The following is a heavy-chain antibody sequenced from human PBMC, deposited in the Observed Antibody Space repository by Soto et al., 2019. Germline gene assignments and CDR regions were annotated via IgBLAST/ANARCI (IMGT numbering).Heavy chain of an antibody. CDR3: ARDRWFGELRVTFLDY. Sequence: GGSLRLSCAASGFTFSSCSMNWVRQAPGKGLEWVSYISSSSSTIYYADSVKGRFTISRDNAKNSLYLQMNSLRDEDTAVYYCARDRWFGELRVTFLDYWGQGTLVTVSS. CDR1: GFTFSSCS. D-gene: IGHD3-10*01. CDR2: ISSSSSTI. J-gene: IGHJ4*02. V-gene: IGHV3-48*02.